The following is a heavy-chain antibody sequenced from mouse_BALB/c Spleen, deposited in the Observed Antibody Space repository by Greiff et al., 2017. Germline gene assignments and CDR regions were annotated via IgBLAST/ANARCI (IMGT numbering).Heavy chain of an antibody. V-gene: IGHV3-6*02. CDR2: ISYDGSN. D-gene: IGHD2-12*01. Sequence: EVKLVESGPGLVKPSQSLSLTCSVTGYSITSGYYWNWIRQFPGNKLEWMGYISYDGSNNYNPSLKNRISITRDTSKNQFFLKLNSVTTEDTATYYCAREIRRGDYYAMDYWGQGTSVTVSS. CDR3: AREIRRGDYYAMDY. CDR1: GYSITSGYY. J-gene: IGHJ4*01.